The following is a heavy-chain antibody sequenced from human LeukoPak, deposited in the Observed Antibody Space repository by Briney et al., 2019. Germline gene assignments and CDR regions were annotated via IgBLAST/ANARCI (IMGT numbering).Heavy chain of an antibody. J-gene: IGHJ4*02. CDR1: GVSINSLDS. D-gene: IGHD3-22*01. Sequence: SEILSLTCTVSGVSINSLDSWSWVRQPPGKGLEWMGEMYLSGTTHSNPSVKSRVTIDKSKNQFFLNLSSVTAADTAVYYCAGLVGRYSSGLYYYYFDYWGQGTLVTVSS. V-gene: IGHV4-4*02. CDR2: MYLSGTT. CDR3: AGLVGRYSSGLYYYYFDY.